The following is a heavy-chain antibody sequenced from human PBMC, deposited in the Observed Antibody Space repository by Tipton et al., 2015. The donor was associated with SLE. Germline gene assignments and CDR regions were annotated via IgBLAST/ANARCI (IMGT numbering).Heavy chain of an antibody. V-gene: IGHV3-30*03. J-gene: IGHJ4*02. CDR1: GFTFGSYG. CDR2: ISYDGSEK. Sequence: SLRLSCAASGFTFGSYGLHWVRQSQGKGLEWVAFISYDGSEKGYADTVKGRFTIARDRSKNTLYLEMNSLTAEDTALYYCARVKESYYFDYWGQGTRVIVSS. CDR3: ARVKESYYFDY. D-gene: IGHD2-21*01.